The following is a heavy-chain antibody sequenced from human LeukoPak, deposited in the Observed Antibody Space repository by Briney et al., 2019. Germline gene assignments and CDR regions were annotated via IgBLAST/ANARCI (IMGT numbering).Heavy chain of an antibody. CDR1: GGSISSYY. D-gene: IGHD6-19*01. Sequence: SETLSLTCTVSGGSISSYYWSWIRQPPGKGLEWIGYMYYSGSTNYNPSPKSRVTISVDTSKNQFSLKLSSVTAADTAVYYCARGAVAYYYLDNWGQGTLVTVSS. V-gene: IGHV4-59*01. CDR2: MYYSGST. CDR3: ARGAVAYYYLDN. J-gene: IGHJ4*02.